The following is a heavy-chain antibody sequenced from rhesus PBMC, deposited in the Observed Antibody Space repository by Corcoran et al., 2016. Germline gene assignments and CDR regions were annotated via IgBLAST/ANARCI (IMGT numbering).Heavy chain of an antibody. CDR2: LTYSGST. J-gene: IGHJ4*01. CDR3: ARDVGVWGDYYFDY. Sequence: QVQLPESGPGLVKPSETLSITCAVSGGSISSGYYSWSWILQPPGKGLEWIGYLTYSGSTSYNPSLKSRVTISRDTSKDQFSLKLSSVTAADTAVYYCARDVGVWGDYYFDYWGQGVLVTVSS. V-gene: IGHV4-122*02. CDR1: GGSISSGYYS. D-gene: IGHD3-34*01.